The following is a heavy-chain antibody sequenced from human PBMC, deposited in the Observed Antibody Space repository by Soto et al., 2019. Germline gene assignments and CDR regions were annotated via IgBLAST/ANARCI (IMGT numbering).Heavy chain of an antibody. D-gene: IGHD2-2*01. J-gene: IGHJ5*02. CDR2: IYYSGST. CDR3: ARDRICSSTSCRTRAVGWFDP. V-gene: IGHV4-31*03. Sequence: SETLSLTCTVSGGSISSGGYYWSWIRQHPGKGLEWIGYIYYSGSTYYNPSLKSRVTISVDTFKNQFSLKLSSVTAADTAVYYCARDRICSSTSCRTRAVGWFDPWGQGTLVTVSS. CDR1: GGSISSGGYY.